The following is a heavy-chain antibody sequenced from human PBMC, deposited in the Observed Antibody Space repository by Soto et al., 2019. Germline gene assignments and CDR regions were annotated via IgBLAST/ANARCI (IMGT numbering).Heavy chain of an antibody. CDR3: ARGGSGYTWFNEF. CDR2: IIPVFQTA. V-gene: IGHV1-69*01. J-gene: IGHJ4*02. CDR1: GGLFSSYP. D-gene: IGHD3-22*01. Sequence: QEQLVQSGAEVKKPGSSVKVSCKASGGLFSSYPISWVRQVPGQGLEWMGGIIPVFQTAYYTQRFQGRVTITADQTTNTGYMELGSLRSGDTAIYYCARGGSGYTWFNEFWGQGTLVTVSS.